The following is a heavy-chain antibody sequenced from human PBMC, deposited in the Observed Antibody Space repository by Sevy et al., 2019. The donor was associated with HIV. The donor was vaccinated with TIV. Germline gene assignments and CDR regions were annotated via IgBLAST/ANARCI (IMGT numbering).Heavy chain of an antibody. Sequence: SETLSLTCSVSGDSISSYFWTWVRQSPGKGLEWIGNVYFTGNTDYSPSLKSRVTLSLDTSKSQFSLTLKSVTAADTAIYFCARDSTIRPRVLDYWGQGTLVTVSS. V-gene: IGHV4-59*01. CDR3: ARDSTIRPRVLDY. D-gene: IGHD6-6*01. J-gene: IGHJ4*02. CDR1: GDSISSYF. CDR2: VYFTGNT.